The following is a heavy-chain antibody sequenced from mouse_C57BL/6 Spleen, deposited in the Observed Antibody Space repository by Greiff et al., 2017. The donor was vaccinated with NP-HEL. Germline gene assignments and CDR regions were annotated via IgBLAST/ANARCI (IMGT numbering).Heavy chain of an antibody. CDR3: ARREFITTDGAMDY. CDR2: ISSGSSTI. CDR1: GFTFSDYG. D-gene: IGHD1-1*01. J-gene: IGHJ4*01. V-gene: IGHV5-17*01. Sequence: EVQGVESGGGLVKPGGSLKLSCAASGFTFSDYGMHWVRQAPEKGLEWVAYISSGSSTIYYADTVKGRFTISRDNAKNTLFLQMTSLRSEDTAMYYCARREFITTDGAMDYWGQGTSVTVSS.